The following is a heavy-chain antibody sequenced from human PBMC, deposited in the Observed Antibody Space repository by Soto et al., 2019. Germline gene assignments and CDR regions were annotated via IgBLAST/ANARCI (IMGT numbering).Heavy chain of an antibody. Sequence: EVQLVESGGGLVQPGGSLRLSCAASGFTLSSYNMNWVRQAPGKGLEWVSYISGSSDTIYYADSVKGRFTISRDNAKNSLLGQMDSLSDEDTAVYYCARDHGGSTWFVGIYYYFGVDVWGQGTTVTVSS. D-gene: IGHD6-13*01. CDR1: GFTLSSYN. V-gene: IGHV3-48*02. CDR2: ISGSSDTI. J-gene: IGHJ6*02. CDR3: ARDHGGSTWFVGIYYYFGVDV.